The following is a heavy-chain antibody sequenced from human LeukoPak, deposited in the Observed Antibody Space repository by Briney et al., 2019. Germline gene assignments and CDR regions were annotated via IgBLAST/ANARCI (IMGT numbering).Heavy chain of an antibody. V-gene: IGHV4-59*01. CDR1: GGSISSYY. Sequence: SETLSLTCPVSGGSISSYYWRWIRQPPGKGLEWIGYIYYSGSTTYNPSLKSRVTISIDTSKNQFSLNLSSVTAADAAVYYCARDRSGYSSGWYHLGYWGQGTLVTVSS. CDR2: IYYSGST. J-gene: IGHJ4*02. CDR3: ARDRSGYSSGWYHLGY. D-gene: IGHD6-19*01.